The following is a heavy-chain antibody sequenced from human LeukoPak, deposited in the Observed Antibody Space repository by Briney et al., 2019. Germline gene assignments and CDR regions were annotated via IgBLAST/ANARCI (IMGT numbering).Heavy chain of an antibody. CDR3: ARVGSGSWNYYYYGMDV. CDR1: GGSFSGYY. V-gene: IGHV4-34*01. CDR2: INHSGST. Sequence: SETLSLTCAVYGGSFSGYYWSWIRQPPGKGLEWIGEINHSGSTNYNPSLKSRVTILVDTSKNQFSLKLSSVTAADTAVYYCARVGSGSWNYYYYGMDVWGQGTTVTVSS. J-gene: IGHJ6*02. D-gene: IGHD1-26*01.